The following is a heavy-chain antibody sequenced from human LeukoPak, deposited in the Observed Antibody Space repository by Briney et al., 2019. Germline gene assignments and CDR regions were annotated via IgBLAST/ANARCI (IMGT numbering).Heavy chain of an antibody. CDR1: GFTFSSYW. CDR3: ASGCSGGSCHYYYYYMDV. V-gene: IGHV3-7*01. D-gene: IGHD2-15*01. J-gene: IGHJ6*03. Sequence: GGSLRLSCAASGFTFSSYWMSWVRQAPGKGLEWVANIKQDGSEKYYVDSVKGRFTISRDNAKNSLYLQMNSLRAEDTAVYYCASGCSGGSCHYYYYYMDVWGKGTTVTVSS. CDR2: IKQDGSEK.